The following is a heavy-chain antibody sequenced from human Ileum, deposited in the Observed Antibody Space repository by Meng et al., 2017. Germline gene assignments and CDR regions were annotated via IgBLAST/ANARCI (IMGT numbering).Heavy chain of an antibody. CDR2: IYYSGTT. CDR3: ARVPSGGSGVYGWFDP. J-gene: IGHJ5*02. D-gene: IGHD3-10*01. Sequence: QGERQGPGPGSVKPSHPLSLTCTVSGGSINSAGYYWSWIRQHPGKGLEWIGYIYYSGTTYYNPSLKSRVAISIDTSNNQFSLKLSSVTAADTAVYYCARVPSGGSGVYGWFDPWGQGTLVTVSS. CDR1: GGSINSAGYY. V-gene: IGHV4-31*03.